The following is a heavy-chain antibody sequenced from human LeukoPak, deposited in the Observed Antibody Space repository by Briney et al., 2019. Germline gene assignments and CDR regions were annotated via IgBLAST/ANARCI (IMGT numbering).Heavy chain of an antibody. CDR2: INPNSGGT. D-gene: IGHD5-18*01. CDR3: ARVRRYSYGEGPFDP. J-gene: IGHJ5*02. V-gene: IGHV1-2*02. CDR1: GYTFTGYY. Sequence: GASVKVSCKASGYTFTGYYMHWVRQAPGQGLEWMGWINPNSGGTNFAQKFQGRVTMTRDTSISTAYMELSRLRSDDTAVYYCARVRRYSYGEGPFDPWGQGTLVTVSS.